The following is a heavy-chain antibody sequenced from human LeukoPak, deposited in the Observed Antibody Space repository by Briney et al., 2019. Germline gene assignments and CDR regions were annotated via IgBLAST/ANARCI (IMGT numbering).Heavy chain of an antibody. V-gene: IGHV3-53*01. J-gene: IGHJ6*03. CDR3: ARADGGFSGYATYYYYYYMDV. CDR1: RFTLSGIY. D-gene: IGHD5-12*01. Sequence: PGGSLRLSCAASRFTLSGIYMCWVRHAPGKRLEWVSVIYSGGDTYYPNSFKGRFTLSRDSSKNTLYLQMHRLGADETAVYYCARADGGFSGYATYYYYYYMDVWGKGTTVSVSS. CDR2: IYSGGDT.